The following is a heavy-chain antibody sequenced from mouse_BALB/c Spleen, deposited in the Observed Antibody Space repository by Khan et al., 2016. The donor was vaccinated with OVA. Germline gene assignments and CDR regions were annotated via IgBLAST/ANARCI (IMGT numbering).Heavy chain of an antibody. J-gene: IGHJ2*01. CDR2: ISGDSTTI. V-gene: IGHV5-17*02. CDR1: GFTFSSYG. Sequence: EVQLVESGGGLVQPGGSRKLSCAASGFTFSSYGMHWVRQAPEKGLEWVAYISGDSTTIYYADTVKGRFPISRDNPKNTLFLQMTSLMSEDTAMYYCATSYCYGYYFDYWGPGTTLTVSS. D-gene: IGHD1-1*01. CDR3: ATSYCYGYYFDY.